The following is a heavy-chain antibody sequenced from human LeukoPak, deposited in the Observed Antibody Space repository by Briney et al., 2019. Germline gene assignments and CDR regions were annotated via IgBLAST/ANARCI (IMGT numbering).Heavy chain of an antibody. Sequence: TGGSLRLSCVASGFTFSSYGMHWVRQAPGKGLEWVAVISFDGSTKYYADSVKGRFTISRDNSKNRLYLQMNSLRAEDTAGYYCAKDYYGSGSYGYFDYWVEGGLVTVSS. CDR2: ISFDGSTK. CDR3: AKDYYGSGSYGYFDY. D-gene: IGHD3-10*01. V-gene: IGHV3-30*18. J-gene: IGHJ4*02. CDR1: GFTFSSYG.